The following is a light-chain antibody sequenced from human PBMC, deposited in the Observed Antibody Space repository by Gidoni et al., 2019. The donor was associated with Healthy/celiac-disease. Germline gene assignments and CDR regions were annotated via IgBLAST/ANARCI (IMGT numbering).Light chain of an antibody. Sequence: DIQMTQSPPSLSASVGDRVTITCRASQSISSYLNWYQQKPGKAPKLLIYAAYSLQSGVPSRFSGSGAGTDFTLTISSLQPEDFATYYCQQSYSTRWTFGQGTKVEIK. V-gene: IGKV1-39*01. J-gene: IGKJ1*01. CDR2: AAY. CDR1: QSISSY. CDR3: QQSYSTRWT.